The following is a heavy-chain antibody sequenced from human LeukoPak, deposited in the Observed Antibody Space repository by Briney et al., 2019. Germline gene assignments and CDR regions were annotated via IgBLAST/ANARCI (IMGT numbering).Heavy chain of an antibody. CDR2: IDPNSGGT. Sequence: ASVKVSCKASGYTFTGYFIHWVRQAPGQGLEWMGWIDPNSGGTIYAQKLQGRVTMTTDTSTSTAYMELRSLRSDDTAVYYCARFYDSSGDPSHFDYWGQGTLVTVSS. V-gene: IGHV1-2*02. D-gene: IGHD3-22*01. CDR3: ARFYDSSGDPSHFDY. CDR1: GYTFTGYF. J-gene: IGHJ4*02.